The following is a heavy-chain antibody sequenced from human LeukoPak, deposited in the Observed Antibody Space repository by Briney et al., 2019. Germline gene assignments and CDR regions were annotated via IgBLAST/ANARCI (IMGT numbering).Heavy chain of an antibody. CDR3: ARDRSSDLYGMDV. J-gene: IGHJ6*02. Sequence: PGGSLRLSCAASGFTFSSYAMSWVRQAPGKGLEWVSAISGSGGSTYYADSVKGRFTISRDNSKNTLYLQMNSLRAEDTAVYYCARDRSSDLYGMDVWGQGTTVTVSS. V-gene: IGHV3-23*01. D-gene: IGHD6-19*01. CDR2: ISGSGGST. CDR1: GFTFSSYA.